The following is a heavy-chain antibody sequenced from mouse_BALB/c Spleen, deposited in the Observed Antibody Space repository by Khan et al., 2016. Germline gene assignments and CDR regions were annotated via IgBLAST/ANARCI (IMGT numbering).Heavy chain of an antibody. V-gene: IGHV3-2*02. CDR1: GYSITSGYG. D-gene: IGHD2-14*01. CDR3: ARTDRINY. J-gene: IGHJ2*01. CDR2: ISYSGST. Sequence: EVQLQESGPGLVKPSQSLSLTCTVTGYSITSGYGWNWIRQFPGNKLEWMGDISYSGSTNYNPSLKSRISITRDTSKNQFFLQLKAVATEYTATYYWARTDRINYWGQGTTLTVSS.